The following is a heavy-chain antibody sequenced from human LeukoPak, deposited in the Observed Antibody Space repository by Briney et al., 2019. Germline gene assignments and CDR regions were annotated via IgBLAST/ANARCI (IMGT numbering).Heavy chain of an antibody. J-gene: IGHJ4*02. CDR1: GFTFNTYA. CDR3: ARDLPPLDY. Sequence: GGSLRLSCVASGFTFNTYAMHWVRQTPGKGLEWVALTSSDETNKQYADSVKGRFTISRDNSKNTLYLQMNGLRVEDTAIYYCARDLPPLDYWGQGTLVTVSS. CDR2: TSSDETNK. V-gene: IGHV3-30-3*01.